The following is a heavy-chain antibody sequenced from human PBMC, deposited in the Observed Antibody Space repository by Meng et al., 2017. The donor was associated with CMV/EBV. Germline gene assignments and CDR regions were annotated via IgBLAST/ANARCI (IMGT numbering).Heavy chain of an antibody. CDR2: NSGYNDNT. CDR3: ARDTMMIMSFDH. V-gene: IGHV1-18*01. J-gene: IGHJ4*02. CDR1: GYTFTHHG. Sequence: QVQLVQSGDELRKPGASEQVSCKASGYTFTHHGISWVRQAPGQGLEWMGWNSGYNDNTKYARHLQGRVTMTTDTSTNTAYMELRSLRSDDTAIYYCARDTMMIMSFDHWGPGTLVTVSS. D-gene: IGHD3-22*01.